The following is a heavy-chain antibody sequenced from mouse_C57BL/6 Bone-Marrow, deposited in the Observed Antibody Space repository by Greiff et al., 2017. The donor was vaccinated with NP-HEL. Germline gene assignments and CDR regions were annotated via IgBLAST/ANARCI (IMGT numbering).Heavy chain of an antibody. CDR3: ARNRAVVAGGYFDY. V-gene: IGHV2-2*01. CDR1: GFSLTSYG. CDR2: IWSGGST. D-gene: IGHD1-1*01. J-gene: IGHJ2*01. Sequence: VKLQQSGPGLVQPSQSLSITCTVSGFSLTSYGVHWVRQSPGKGLEWLGVIWSGGSTDYNAAFISRLSISKDNSKSQVFFKMNSLQADDTAIYYCARNRAVVAGGYFDYWGQGTTLTVSS.